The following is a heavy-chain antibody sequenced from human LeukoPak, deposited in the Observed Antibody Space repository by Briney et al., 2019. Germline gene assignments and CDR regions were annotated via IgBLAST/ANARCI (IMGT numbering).Heavy chain of an antibody. Sequence: SVTVSCTASGGTFSRYAISWVRQAPGQGLEWMGGIIPIFGTANYAQKFQGRVTITADESTTTAYMRLNSLRSEDTAVYYCARASGDSSDYDFPKPYSYWGQGTLVTVSS. CDR3: ARASGDSSDYDFPKPYSY. D-gene: IGHD5-12*01. CDR1: GGTFSRYA. V-gene: IGHV1-69*13. CDR2: IIPIFGTA. J-gene: IGHJ4*02.